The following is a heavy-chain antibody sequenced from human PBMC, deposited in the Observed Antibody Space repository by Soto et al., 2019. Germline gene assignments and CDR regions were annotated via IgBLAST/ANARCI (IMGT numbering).Heavy chain of an antibody. CDR2: ISDTAHRI. CDR3: VILALGKFDF. J-gene: IGHJ4*02. D-gene: IGHD1-26*01. CDR1: GFTFGNNS. V-gene: IGHV3-23*01. Sequence: PGGSLILSCSASGFTFGNNSMAWVRQAPGKGLEWVASISDTAHRIFHADSVKGRFTISRDNSRNRLYLQMNSLRAEDTALYYCVILALGKFDFWGQGTLVTVSS.